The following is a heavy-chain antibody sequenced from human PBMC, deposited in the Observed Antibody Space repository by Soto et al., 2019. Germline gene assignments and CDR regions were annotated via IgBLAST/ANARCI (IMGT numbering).Heavy chain of an antibody. CDR1: DDSITNYY. CDR3: AREYMRWFDP. CDR2: IYHTGSS. V-gene: IGHV4-59*01. J-gene: IGHJ5*02. D-gene: IGHD1-20*01. Sequence: SETLSLTCTVSDDSITNYYWSWIRQPPGKGLEWVGYIYHTGSSSYNPSLKSRVAMSMDTSKRQISLKLTSVTAADTAVYYCAREYMRWFDPWGQGTLVTVSS.